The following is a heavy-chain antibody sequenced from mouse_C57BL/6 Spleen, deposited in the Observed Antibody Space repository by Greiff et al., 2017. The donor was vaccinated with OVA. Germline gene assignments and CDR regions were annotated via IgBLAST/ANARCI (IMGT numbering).Heavy chain of an antibody. CDR1: GFNIKDDY. J-gene: IGHJ3*01. CDR2: IDPENGDT. D-gene: IGHD2-2*01. Sequence: EVQLQQSGAELVRPGASVKLSCTASGFNIKDDYMHWVKQRPEQGLEWIGWIDPENGDTEYAAKFQGKATITADTSSTPAYLQLSSLTSEDTAVYYCTTGGLRRFAYWGQGTLVTVSA. CDR3: TTGGLRRFAY. V-gene: IGHV14-4*01.